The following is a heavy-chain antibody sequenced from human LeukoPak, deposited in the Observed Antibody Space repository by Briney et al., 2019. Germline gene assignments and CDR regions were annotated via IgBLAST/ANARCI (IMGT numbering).Heavy chain of an antibody. CDR3: AKDTRLYSGSGSYFLDF. D-gene: IGHD3-10*01. V-gene: IGHV3-53*01. J-gene: IGHJ4*02. Sequence: PGGSLRLSCAASGFTVSNNYMSWVRQAPGKGLELVSVIYSGGSTYYTDSVKGRFTISRDNSKNTLFLQMNSLRAEDTAVYYCAKDTRLYSGSGSYFLDFWGQGTLVTVSS. CDR2: IYSGGST. CDR1: GFTVSNNY.